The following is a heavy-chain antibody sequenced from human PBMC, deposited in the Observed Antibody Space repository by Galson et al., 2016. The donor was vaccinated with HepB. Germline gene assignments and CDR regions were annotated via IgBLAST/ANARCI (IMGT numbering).Heavy chain of an antibody. J-gene: IGHJ6*02. CDR1: GVTFSNYA. CDR3: ARSHYDFWTGFYTHDYYYYGLDV. D-gene: IGHD3-3*01. Sequence: SCKASGVTFSNYAISWVRQAPGQGLEWAGGIIPISGTTNYAQKFQDKVTITADESTSTVYMELISLRPEDTAVYYCARSHYDFWTGFYTHDYYYYGLDVWGQGTTVTVSS. V-gene: IGHV1-69*01. CDR2: IIPISGTT.